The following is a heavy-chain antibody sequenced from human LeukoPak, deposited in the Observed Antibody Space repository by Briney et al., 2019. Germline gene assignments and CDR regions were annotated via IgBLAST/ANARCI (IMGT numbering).Heavy chain of an antibody. CDR3: ARVMRQMGYDILTGYYYFDY. D-gene: IGHD3-9*01. J-gene: IGHJ4*02. Sequence: GRSLRLSCAACGFTFDDYAMHWVRQAPGKGLEWVSGISWNGGSTGYADSVKGRFTISRDNAKNSLYLQMNSLRAEDTALYYCARVMRQMGYDILTGYYYFDYWGQGTLVTVSS. CDR1: GFTFDDYA. V-gene: IGHV3-9*01. CDR2: ISWNGGST.